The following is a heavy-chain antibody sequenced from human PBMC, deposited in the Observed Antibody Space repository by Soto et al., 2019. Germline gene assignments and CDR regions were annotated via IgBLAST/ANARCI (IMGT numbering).Heavy chain of an antibody. Sequence: EVQLLESGGGLVQPGGSLRLSCAASGFTFSSYAMSWVRQAPGKGLEWVSAISGSGGSTYYADSVKGRFTISRDNSKNTLYLQMNSLRAEDTAVYYCAKNPERPQWELRGVYYFDYWGQGTLVTVSS. CDR2: ISGSGGST. J-gene: IGHJ4*02. CDR3: AKNPERPQWELRGVYYFDY. CDR1: GFTFSSYA. D-gene: IGHD1-26*01. V-gene: IGHV3-23*01.